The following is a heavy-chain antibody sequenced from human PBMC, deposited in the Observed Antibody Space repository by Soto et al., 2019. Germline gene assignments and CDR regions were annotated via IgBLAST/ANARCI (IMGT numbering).Heavy chain of an antibody. D-gene: IGHD5-12*01. J-gene: IGHJ4*01. CDR2: INAGNGNT. Sequence: ASVKVSCKASGYTFTSYAMHWVRQAPGQRLEWMGWINAGNGNTKYSQKFQGRVTITRDTSASTAYMELSSLRSEDTAVYYCARSRDGYNLMDYWGHGTLVTVSS. CDR1: GYTFTSYA. CDR3: ARSRDGYNLMDY. V-gene: IGHV1-3*01.